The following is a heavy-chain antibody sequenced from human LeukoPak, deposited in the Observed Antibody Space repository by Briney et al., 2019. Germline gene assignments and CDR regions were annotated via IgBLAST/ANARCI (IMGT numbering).Heavy chain of an antibody. CDR3: ARHWVGGYCSSTSCYTGLDY. V-gene: IGHV5-51*01. CDR2: IYPGDSDT. D-gene: IGHD2-2*02. Sequence: GESLKISCKGSGYSFTSYWIGWVRQMPGKGLEWMGIIYPGDSDTRYSPSFQGQVTISADKSISTAYLQWSSLKASDAAMYYCARHWVGGYCSSTSCYTGLDYWGQGTLVTVSS. CDR1: GYSFTSYW. J-gene: IGHJ4*02.